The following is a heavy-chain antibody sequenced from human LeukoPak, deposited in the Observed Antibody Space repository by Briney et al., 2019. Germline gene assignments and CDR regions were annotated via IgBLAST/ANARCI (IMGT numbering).Heavy chain of an antibody. J-gene: IGHJ4*02. Sequence: GGSLRLSCAASGFTFSSYSMNWVRQAPGKGLEWVSYISSSSSTIYYADSVKGRFTISRDNAKNSLYLQMNSLRAEDTAVYYCASSYYDSNGYSDYWGQGTLVTVSS. V-gene: IGHV3-48*04. D-gene: IGHD3-22*01. CDR1: GFTFSSYS. CDR2: ISSSSSTI. CDR3: ASSYYDSNGYSDY.